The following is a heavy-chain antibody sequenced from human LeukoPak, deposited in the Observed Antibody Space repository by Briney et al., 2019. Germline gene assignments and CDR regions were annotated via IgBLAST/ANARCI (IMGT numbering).Heavy chain of an antibody. CDR1: GFSFSTSN. J-gene: IGHJ4*02. V-gene: IGHV3-48*02. CDR2: ITTSSSTM. CDR3: ARSEGPLDY. Sequence: GGSLRLSCAASGFSFSTSNMNWVRQAPGKGLEWLSYITTSSSTMNYADSVRGRFTISRDNAKNSLYLQMDGLREDDTAVYYCARSEGPLDYWGQGTLVTVSS.